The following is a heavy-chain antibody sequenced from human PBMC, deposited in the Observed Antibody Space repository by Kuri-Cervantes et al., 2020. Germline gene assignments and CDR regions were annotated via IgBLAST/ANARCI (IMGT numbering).Heavy chain of an antibody. CDR3: ARSGVLTVYAMGD. CDR2: IIPIFGTA. CDR1: GGTFSSYA. J-gene: IGHJ4*01. D-gene: IGHD2-8*01. V-gene: IGHV1-69*05. Sequence: SVKVSCKASGGTFSSYAISWVRQAPGQGLEWMGGIIPIFGTANYAQKFQGRVTITTDESTSTAYMELSSLSSEDTAVYYCARSGVLTVYAMGDWGKGTLVTVSS.